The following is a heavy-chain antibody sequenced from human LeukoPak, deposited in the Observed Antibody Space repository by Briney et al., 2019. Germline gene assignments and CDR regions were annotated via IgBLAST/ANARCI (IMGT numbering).Heavy chain of an antibody. CDR1: GFTFSSYS. Sequence: PGGSLRLSCAASGFTFSSYSMNWVRQAPGKGLEWVSSISSSSSYIYYADSVKGRFTISGDNSKNTLFLEMNSLRAEDTATYYCTKDGAGTYYGLDVWGQGTTVIVSS. CDR3: TKDGAGTYYGLDV. D-gene: IGHD6-19*01. J-gene: IGHJ6*02. V-gene: IGHV3-21*04. CDR2: ISSSSSYI.